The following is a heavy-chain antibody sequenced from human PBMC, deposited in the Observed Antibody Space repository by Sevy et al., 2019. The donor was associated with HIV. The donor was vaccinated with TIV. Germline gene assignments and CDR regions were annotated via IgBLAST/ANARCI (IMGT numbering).Heavy chain of an antibody. CDR3: AEGPGDCSGGSCYGQLDY. J-gene: IGHJ4*02. D-gene: IGHD2-15*01. CDR1: GGTFSSYA. Sequence: ASVKVSCKASGGTFSSYAISWVRQAPGQGLEWMGGIIPIFGTANYAQKFQGRVTITADESTSTAYMELSSLRSEDTAVYYCAEGPGDCSGGSCYGQLDYWGQGTLVTVSS. V-gene: IGHV1-69*13. CDR2: IIPIFGTA.